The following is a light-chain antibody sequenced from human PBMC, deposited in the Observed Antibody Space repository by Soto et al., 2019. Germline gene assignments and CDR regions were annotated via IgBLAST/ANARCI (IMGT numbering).Light chain of an antibody. J-gene: IGKJ5*01. V-gene: IGKV1-39*01. CDR2: TAS. Sequence: DIQMTQSPSSLSASVGDRVTITCRASQSIGRYLNWYQEKPGKAPNVVIFTASSLQSGVPSRFNGNGSGTEFTLTISSLQPEDFANYYCQQSYSIPITFGEGTRLGIK. CDR3: QQSYSIPIT. CDR1: QSIGRY.